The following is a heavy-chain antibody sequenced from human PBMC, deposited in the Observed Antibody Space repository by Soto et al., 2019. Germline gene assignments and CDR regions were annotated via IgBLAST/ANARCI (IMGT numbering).Heavy chain of an antibody. CDR1: GYTFASYY. CDR3: ARDKYYFDY. CDR2: INPLGGST. Sequence: ASVKVSCKASGYTFASYYIHWVRQAPGQGPEWMGVINPLGGSTTYAQKLKGRGTMTTDTSTRTVYMELRGLRSEDTAVYYCARDKYYFDYWGQGTLVTVSS. V-gene: IGHV1-46*04. J-gene: IGHJ4*02.